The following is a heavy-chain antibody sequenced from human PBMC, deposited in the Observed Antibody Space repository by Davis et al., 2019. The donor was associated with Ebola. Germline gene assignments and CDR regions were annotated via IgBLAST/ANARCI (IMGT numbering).Heavy chain of an antibody. CDR3: ARVKVSTPNYYYMDV. J-gene: IGHJ6*02. CDR1: GASVSGNSGA. V-gene: IGHV6-1*01. Sequence: PSETLSLTCAISGASVSGNSGAWNWIRQSPSRGLDWLGRTYYTSKRYNAYAVSVKSRITINPDTSKNQFSLQLNSVAPEDTAVYYCARVKVSTPNYYYMDVWGQGTTVTVSS. CDR2: TYYTSKRYN. D-gene: IGHD5/OR15-5a*01.